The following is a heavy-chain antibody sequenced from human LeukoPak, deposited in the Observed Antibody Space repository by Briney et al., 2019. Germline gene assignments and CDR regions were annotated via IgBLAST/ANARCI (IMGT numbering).Heavy chain of an antibody. D-gene: IGHD2-15*01. J-gene: IGHJ5*02. V-gene: IGHV3-23*01. Sequence: GGSLRLSCAASGFTFSSYSMSWVRQAPGKGLEWVSAISGSGGSTYYADSVRGRFTISRDNSKNTLYLQMNSLRAEDTAVYYCAKVPGGGSGGSCYSDCWFDPWGQGTLVTVSS. CDR1: GFTFSSYS. CDR2: ISGSGGST. CDR3: AKVPGGGSGGSCYSDCWFDP.